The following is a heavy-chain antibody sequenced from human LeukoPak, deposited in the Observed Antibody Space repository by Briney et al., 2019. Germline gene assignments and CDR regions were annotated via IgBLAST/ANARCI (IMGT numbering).Heavy chain of an antibody. CDR1: GYTFTSYD. D-gene: IGHD6-13*01. J-gene: IGHJ4*02. CDR3: ASLVVVSAAGTSIDY. CDR2: MNPNSGNT. Sequence: GASVKVSCKASGYTFTSYDINWVRQAPGQGLEWMGWMNPNSGNTGYAQKFQGRVTMTRNTSISTAYMELSSLRSEDTAVYYCASLVVVSAAGTSIDYWGQGTLVTVSS. V-gene: IGHV1-8*01.